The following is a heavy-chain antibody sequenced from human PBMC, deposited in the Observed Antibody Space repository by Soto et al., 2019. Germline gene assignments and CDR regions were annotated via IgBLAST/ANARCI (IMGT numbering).Heavy chain of an antibody. D-gene: IGHD3-10*01. Sequence: ASVKVSCKASGYTFTSYYMHCVRQAPGQGLEWMGLINPSGGSTSYAQKFQGRVTMTRDTSTSTVYMELISLRSEDTAVYYCARAESSYADSIYYDGPTPVDYWGQGTLVTVSS. CDR2: INPSGGST. CDR1: GYTFTSYY. J-gene: IGHJ4*02. V-gene: IGHV1-46*01. CDR3: ARAESSYADSIYYDGPTPVDY.